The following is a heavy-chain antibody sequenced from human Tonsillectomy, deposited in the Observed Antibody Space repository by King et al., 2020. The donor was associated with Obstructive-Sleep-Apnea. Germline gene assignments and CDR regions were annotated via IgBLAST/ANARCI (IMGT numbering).Heavy chain of an antibody. CDR2: IDPSDSYT. J-gene: IGHJ6*02. CDR1: GYSFTSYW. D-gene: IGHD2-2*01. CDR3: ARLISYCSSTSCYSGMDV. Sequence: QLVQSGAEVKKPGESLRISCKGSGYSFTSYWISWVRQMPGKGLEWMGRIDPSDSYTNYSPSFQGHVTISADKSISTAYLQWSSLKASDTAMYYCARLISYCSSTSCYSGMDVGGQGTTVTVSS. V-gene: IGHV5-10-1*01.